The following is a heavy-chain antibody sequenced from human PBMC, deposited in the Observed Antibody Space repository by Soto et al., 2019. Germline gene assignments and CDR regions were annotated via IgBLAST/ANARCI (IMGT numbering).Heavy chain of an antibody. Sequence: SETLSLTCAVSGDAVTSNVWWSWVRQPPGKGLEWIGEAYHNGLTDYNPSLKSRVTMSVDTSKNEFSLKLTSLTAADTAIYYCARDAAVPGESDRFDYWGQGTLVTVS. CDR1: GDAVTSNVW. CDR2: AYHNGLT. D-gene: IGHD6-19*01. J-gene: IGHJ4*02. CDR3: ARDAAVPGESDRFDY. V-gene: IGHV4-4*02.